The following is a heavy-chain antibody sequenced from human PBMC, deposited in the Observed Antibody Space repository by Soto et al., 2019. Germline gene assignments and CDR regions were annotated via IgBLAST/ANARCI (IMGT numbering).Heavy chain of an antibody. V-gene: IGHV1-18*01. D-gene: IGHD5-12*01. CDR1: GYTFTSYG. CDR3: ARDLEVATITGLGY. J-gene: IGHJ4*02. Sequence: ASVKVSCKASGYTFTSYGISWVRQAPGQGLEWMGWISAYNGNTNYAQKLQGRVTMTTDTSTSTAYMELRSLRSEDTAVYYCARDLEVATITGLGYWGQGTLVTVSS. CDR2: ISAYNGNT.